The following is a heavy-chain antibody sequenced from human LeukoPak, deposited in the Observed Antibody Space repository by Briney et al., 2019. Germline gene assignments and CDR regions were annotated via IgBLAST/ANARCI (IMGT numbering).Heavy chain of an antibody. V-gene: IGHV4-34*01. Sequence: SETLSLTCAVYGGSFSGYYWSWIRQPPGKGLEWIGEINHSGSTNYNPSLKSRVTISVDTSKNQFSLKLSSVTAADTAVYYCARHFRSGSYNFDYWGQGTLVTVSS. CDR3: ARHFRSGSYNFDY. D-gene: IGHD1-26*01. CDR2: INHSGST. CDR1: GGSFSGYY. J-gene: IGHJ4*02.